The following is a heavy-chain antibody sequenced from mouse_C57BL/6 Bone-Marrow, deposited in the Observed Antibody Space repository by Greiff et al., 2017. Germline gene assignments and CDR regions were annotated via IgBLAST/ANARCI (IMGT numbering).Heavy chain of an antibody. J-gene: IGHJ4*01. CDR1: GYTFTSYW. CDR3: ARRIITTVRGDYAMDY. CDR2: IYPGSGST. D-gene: IGHD1-1*01. Sequence: QVHVKQPGAELVKPGASVKMSCKASGYTFTSYWITWVKQRPGQGLEWIGDIYPGSGSTNYNEKFKSKATLTVDTASSTAYMQLSSLTSEDSAVYYCARRIITTVRGDYAMDYWGQGTSVTVSS. V-gene: IGHV1-55*01.